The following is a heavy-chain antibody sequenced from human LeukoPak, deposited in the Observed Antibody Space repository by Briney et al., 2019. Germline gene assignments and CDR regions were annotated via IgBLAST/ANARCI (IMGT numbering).Heavy chain of an antibody. Sequence: SVKVSCKASGGTFSSYAISWVRQAPGQGLKWMGGIIPIFGTANYAQKFQGRVTITTDESTSTAYMELSSLRSEDTAVYYCARGNILTGYGGVYWGQGTLVTVSS. CDR1: GGTFSSYA. V-gene: IGHV1-69*05. D-gene: IGHD3-9*01. CDR3: ARGNILTGYGGVY. J-gene: IGHJ4*02. CDR2: IIPIFGTA.